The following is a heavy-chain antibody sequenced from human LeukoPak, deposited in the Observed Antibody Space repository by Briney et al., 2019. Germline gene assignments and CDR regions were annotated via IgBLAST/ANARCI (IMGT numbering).Heavy chain of an antibody. CDR2: ISSSGSTI. Sequence: GGSLRLSCAASGFTFSSYEMNWVRQAPGKGLEWVSYISSSGSTIYYADSVKGRFTISRDNAKNSLYLQMNSLRAEDTAVYYCANLITMVRGVPFDYWGQGTLVTVSS. V-gene: IGHV3-48*03. D-gene: IGHD3-10*01. J-gene: IGHJ4*02. CDR3: ANLITMVRGVPFDY. CDR1: GFTFSSYE.